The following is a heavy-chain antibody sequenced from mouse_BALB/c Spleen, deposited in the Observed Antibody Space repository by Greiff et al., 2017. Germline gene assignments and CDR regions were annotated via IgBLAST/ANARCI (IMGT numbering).Heavy chain of an antibody. CDR2: INPSNGRT. CDR1: GYTFTSYW. V-gene: IGHV1S81*02. CDR3: ARYDYDPYYYAMDY. D-gene: IGHD2-4*01. Sequence: QVQLQQPGAELVKPGASVKLSCKASGYTFTSYWMHWVKQRPGQGLEWIGEINPSNGRTNYNEKFKGKATLTVDKSSSTAYMQLSSLTSEDSAVYYYARYDYDPYYYAMDYWGQGTSVTVSS. J-gene: IGHJ4*01.